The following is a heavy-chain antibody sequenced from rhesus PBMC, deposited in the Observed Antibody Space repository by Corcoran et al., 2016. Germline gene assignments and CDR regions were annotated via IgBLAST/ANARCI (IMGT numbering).Heavy chain of an antibody. CDR2: INVNSGST. J-gene: IGHJ6*01. Sequence: QVQLQESGPGLVKPAETLSLNCAVSGASISSSWWSWICQPPGKGLEWIGEINVNSGSTYYNPSLQSRVPISKDASKNQFSLKLSSVTAADTAVYYCARQGYTDHLGGLDSWGQGVVVTVSS. D-gene: IGHD2-39*02. V-gene: IGHV4-80*01. CDR1: GASISSSW. CDR3: ARQGYTDHLGGLDS.